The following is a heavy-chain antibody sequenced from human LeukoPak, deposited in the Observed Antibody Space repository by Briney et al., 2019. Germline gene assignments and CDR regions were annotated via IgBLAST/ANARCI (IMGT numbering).Heavy chain of an antibody. CDR3: ARMTAGRAFDI. D-gene: IGHD1-26*01. Sequence: PGGSLRLSCTDSGFSFSSYWMGWVRQAPGKGLEWVANIGDDGRDKYYMDFVQGRFTISRDNAKKSLYLQMNSLRAEDTALYYCARMTAGRAFDIWGQGTMVTVSS. J-gene: IGHJ3*02. CDR1: GFSFSSYW. CDR2: IGDDGRDK. V-gene: IGHV3-7*01.